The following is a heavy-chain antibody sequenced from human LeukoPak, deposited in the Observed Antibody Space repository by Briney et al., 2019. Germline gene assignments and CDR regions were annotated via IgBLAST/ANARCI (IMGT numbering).Heavy chain of an antibody. D-gene: IGHD2-2*01. CDR1: GDSISSYY. CDR2: IYYSGST. Sequence: PSETLSLTCTVSGDSISSYYWSWIRQPPGKGLEWIGYIYYSGSTNYNPSLKSRVTISVDTSKNQFSLKLSSVTAADTAVYYCARVDGVVPAAQYAFDIWGQGTMVTVSS. V-gene: IGHV4-59*08. J-gene: IGHJ3*02. CDR3: ARVDGVVPAAQYAFDI.